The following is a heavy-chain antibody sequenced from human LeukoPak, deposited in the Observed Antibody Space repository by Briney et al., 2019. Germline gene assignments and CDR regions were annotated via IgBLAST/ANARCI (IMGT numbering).Heavy chain of an antibody. Sequence: SETLSLTCAVSGGSFSGYYWSWIRQPPGKGLEWVWEIRISGSTNYNPSLKSRVTISVDTSKNQFSLKLSSVTAADTAVYYCARRQMATVQDIRGAYDIGGEGPMVTVSS. CDR3: ARRQMATVQDIRGAYDI. CDR1: GGSFSGYY. J-gene: IGHJ3*02. D-gene: IGHD5-24*01. CDR2: IRISGST. V-gene: IGHV4-34*01.